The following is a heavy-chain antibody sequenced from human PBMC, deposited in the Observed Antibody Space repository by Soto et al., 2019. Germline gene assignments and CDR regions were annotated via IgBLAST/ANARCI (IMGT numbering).Heavy chain of an antibody. CDR1: GFTFSSNG. J-gene: IGHJ4*02. CDR3: AKEGHYYDSSGYYMN. V-gene: IGHV3-23*01. Sequence: PGGSLRLSCAASGFTFSSNGMTWVRQAPGKGLEWVSIISGNSDTTYYADSVKGRFTISRDNSKNTLYLQMNSLRAEDTAVYYCAKEGHYYDSSGYYMNWGQGTLVTVSS. CDR2: ISGNSDTT. D-gene: IGHD3-22*01.